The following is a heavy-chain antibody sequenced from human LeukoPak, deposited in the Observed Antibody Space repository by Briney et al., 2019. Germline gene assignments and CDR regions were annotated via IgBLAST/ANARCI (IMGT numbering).Heavy chain of an antibody. D-gene: IGHD1-14*01. Sequence: GGSLRLSCAASGFTFDDYGMSWVRQAPGKGLEWVALMSYDGSNKYYADSVKGRFTISRDNSKNTLYLQMNSLRAEDTAVYYCAKEPKPRPTVGYFQHWGQGTLVTVSS. J-gene: IGHJ1*01. CDR1: GFTFDDYG. CDR3: AKEPKPRPTVGYFQH. V-gene: IGHV3-30*18. CDR2: MSYDGSNK.